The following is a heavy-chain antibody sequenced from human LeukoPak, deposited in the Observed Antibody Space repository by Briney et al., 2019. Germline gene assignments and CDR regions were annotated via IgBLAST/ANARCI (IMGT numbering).Heavy chain of an antibody. D-gene: IGHD1-7*01. V-gene: IGHV4-4*07. J-gene: IGHJ3*02. CDR1: GGSISGYY. Sequence: SETLSLTCSVSGGSISGYYWTWIRQPAGKGLEWIGRVYTSGSTHYNPSLKTRLTMSVDTSKDQFSLRLSSVTAADTAVYYCARLITGTTTAFDIWGQGTMVTVSS. CDR3: ARLITGTTTAFDI. CDR2: VYTSGST.